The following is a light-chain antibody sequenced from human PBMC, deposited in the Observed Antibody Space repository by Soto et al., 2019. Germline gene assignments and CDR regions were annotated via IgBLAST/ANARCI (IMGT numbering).Light chain of an antibody. J-gene: IGKJ1*01. Sequence: DIQMTQSPSTLSASVGDRVTITCRASQSINSWLAWYQQKPGKAPTLLIYKASTLESGVPSRFSGSGSGTEFTLTISSLQPEDFATYYCQQANSFPWTLGQGTKVDIK. CDR1: QSINSW. V-gene: IGKV1-5*03. CDR3: QQANSFPWT. CDR2: KAS.